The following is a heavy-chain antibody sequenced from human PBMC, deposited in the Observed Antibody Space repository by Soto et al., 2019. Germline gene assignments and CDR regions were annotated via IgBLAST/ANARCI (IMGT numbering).Heavy chain of an antibody. D-gene: IGHD5-18*01. CDR2: IYYSGST. V-gene: IGHV4-31*03. CDR1: GGSIRSGGYY. Sequence: LSLTCTVSGGSIRSGGYYWSWVRQSPRRGLEWIGNIYYSGSTYYNPSLKSRLTISVDTSKNQFSLNLSSVTAADTAVYYCARDRLMATAGTARHYFGLDVWGQGTTLTVSS. J-gene: IGHJ6*02. CDR3: ARDRLMATAGTARHYFGLDV.